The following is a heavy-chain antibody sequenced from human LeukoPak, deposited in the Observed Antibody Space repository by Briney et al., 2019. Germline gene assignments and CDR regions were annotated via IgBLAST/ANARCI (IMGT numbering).Heavy chain of an antibody. J-gene: IGHJ3*02. D-gene: IGHD3-22*01. V-gene: IGHV1-58*01. CDR1: GFTFSTSA. CDR2: IVVGSGDT. Sequence: SVKVSCKASGFTFSTSAVQWVRQARGQRLEWIGWIVVGSGDTNYAQKFQERVTITRDMSTGTVYMELSSLRSEDTAVYYCAAYDSSGYIRGNAFDIWGQGTMVTVSS. CDR3: AAYDSSGYIRGNAFDI.